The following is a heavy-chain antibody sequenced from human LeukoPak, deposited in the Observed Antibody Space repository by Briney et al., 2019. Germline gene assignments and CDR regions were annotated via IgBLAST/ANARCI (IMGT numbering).Heavy chain of an antibody. D-gene: IGHD4-17*01. CDR2: INHSGST. CDR3: ARVGSDRYGEENKNWFDP. V-gene: IGHV4-34*01. Sequence: SETLSLTCAVYGGSFSGYYWSWIRQPPGKGLEWIGEINHSGSTNYNPSLKSRVTISVDTSKNQFSLKLCSVTAADTAVYYCARVGSDRYGEENKNWFDPWGQGTLVTVSS. J-gene: IGHJ5*02. CDR1: GGSFSGYY.